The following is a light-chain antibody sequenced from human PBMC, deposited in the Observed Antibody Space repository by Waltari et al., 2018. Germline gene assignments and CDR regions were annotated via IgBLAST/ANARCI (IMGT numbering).Light chain of an antibody. CDR3: CSYTTAATVV. CDR2: EVT. J-gene: IGLJ3*02. CDR1: SSDVGGSNF. Sequence: QSALTQPASVSGSPGQSITISCTGTSSDVGGSNFVSWYQQHPGKAPKLIIYEVTNRPAGVSNRFSGSTSGNTASLTISGLLAEDEADYYCCSYTTAATVVFGGGTKLTVL. V-gene: IGLV2-14*01.